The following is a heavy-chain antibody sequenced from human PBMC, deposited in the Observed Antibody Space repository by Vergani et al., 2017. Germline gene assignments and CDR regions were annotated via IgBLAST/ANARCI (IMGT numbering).Heavy chain of an antibody. Sequence: QVQLQESGPGLVKPSETLSLTCTVSGGSISSYYWSWIRQPPGKGLEWIGDIYYSGSTNYNPSLKSRVTISVDTSKNQFSLKLSSVTAADTAVYYCASGYYDSSGPMVGAWGQGTLVTVSS. CDR3: ASGYYDSSGPMVGA. CDR1: GGSISSYY. CDR2: IYYSGST. V-gene: IGHV4-59*08. J-gene: IGHJ5*02. D-gene: IGHD3-22*01.